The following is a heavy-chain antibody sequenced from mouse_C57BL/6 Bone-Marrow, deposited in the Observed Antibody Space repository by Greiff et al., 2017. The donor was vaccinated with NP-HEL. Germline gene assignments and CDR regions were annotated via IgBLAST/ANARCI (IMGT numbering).Heavy chain of an antibody. D-gene: IGHD1-3*01. CDR1: GYTFTSYW. Sequence: VQLQQPGAELVKPGASVKLSCKASGYTFTSYWMHWVKQRPGRGLEWIGRIDPHSGGTKYNEKFKSKATLPVDKPSSTAYMHLSSLTSEDSAVYYCARLKTGRDCDYWGKGTTLTVSS. CDR3: ARLKTGRDCDY. J-gene: IGHJ2*01. V-gene: IGHV1-72*01. CDR2: IDPHSGGT.